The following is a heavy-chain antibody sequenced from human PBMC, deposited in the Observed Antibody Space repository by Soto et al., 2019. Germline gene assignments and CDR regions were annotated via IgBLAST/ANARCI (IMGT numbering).Heavy chain of an antibody. D-gene: IGHD3-9*01. CDR2: ISSSSSYT. CDR1: GCTFSDYY. V-gene: IGHV3-11*06. Sequence: GSLRLSGAASGCTFSDYYMSWIRQAPGKGLEWVSYISSSSSYTNYADSVKGRFTISRDNAKNSLYLQMNSLRAEDTAVYYCARATRYFDWFPDYWGQGTLVTVYS. J-gene: IGHJ4*02. CDR3: ARATRYFDWFPDY.